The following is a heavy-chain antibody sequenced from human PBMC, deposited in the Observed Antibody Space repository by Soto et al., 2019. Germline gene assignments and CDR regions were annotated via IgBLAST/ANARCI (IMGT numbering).Heavy chain of an antibody. CDR2: IYYSGST. V-gene: IGHV4-39*01. D-gene: IGHD2-21*02. Sequence: PSETLSLTCTLTGDSINNRSYYWGWIRQPPGKGLEWIGSIYYSGSTYNNPSLKSRASMSVDTSKNQFSLKLRSVTAADTALYYCARQRTSVVTQAYFDSWGQGSLVTVSS. J-gene: IGHJ4*02. CDR1: GDSINNRSYY. CDR3: ARQRTSVVTQAYFDS.